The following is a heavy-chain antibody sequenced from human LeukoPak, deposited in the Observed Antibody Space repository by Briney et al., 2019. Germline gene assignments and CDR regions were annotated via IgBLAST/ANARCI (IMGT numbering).Heavy chain of an antibody. J-gene: IGHJ4*02. CDR2: ISYDGSNK. V-gene: IGHV3-30*18. D-gene: IGHD3-10*01. CDR3: AKGGFDY. CDR1: GFTFGSYG. Sequence: PGRSLRLSCAASGFTFGSYGMHWVRQAPGKGLEWVAVISYDGSNKYYADSVKGRFTISRDNSKNTLYLQMNSLRAEDTAVYYCAKGGFDYWGQGTLVTVSS.